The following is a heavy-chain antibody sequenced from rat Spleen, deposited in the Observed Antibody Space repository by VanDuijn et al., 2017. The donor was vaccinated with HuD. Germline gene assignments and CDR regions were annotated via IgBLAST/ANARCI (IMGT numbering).Heavy chain of an antibody. V-gene: IGHV3-3*01. Sequence: VQLQESGPGLVKPSQSLSLSCPVTGYSITSGYGWNWIRKFPGNKLEWMGYITNAGSTKYTPPLQSQISITRDTSKNQFFLQLTSVTTEDTATYYCARSFSYVMDAWGQGASVTVSS. CDR1: GYSITSGYG. J-gene: IGHJ4*01. CDR2: ITNAGST. CDR3: ARSFSYVMDA.